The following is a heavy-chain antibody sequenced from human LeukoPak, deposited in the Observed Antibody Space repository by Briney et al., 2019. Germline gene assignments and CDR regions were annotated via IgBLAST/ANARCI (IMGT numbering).Heavy chain of an antibody. Sequence: GSLRLSCAASGFTFSSYAMSWVRQAPGKGLEWVSAISRSGGSTYYADSVKGRFTISRDNSKNTLYLQMNSLRADDTAVYYCARYCSCTSCSYFDYWGQGTLVTVSS. D-gene: IGHD2-2*01. V-gene: IGHV3-23*01. J-gene: IGHJ4*02. CDR1: GFTFSSYA. CDR2: ISRSGGST. CDR3: ARYCSCTSCSYFDY.